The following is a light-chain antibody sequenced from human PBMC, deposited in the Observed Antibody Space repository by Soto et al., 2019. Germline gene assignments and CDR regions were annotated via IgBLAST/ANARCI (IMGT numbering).Light chain of an antibody. Sequence: QSALTQPASVSGSPGQSITISCTGTSSDVGSYNLVSWYQQHPGKAPKLMIYAVSKRPSGVSNRFSGSKSGNTASLTISGLQAEDEADYYCCSYAGSSTHVVFGGGTKLTVL. CDR2: AVS. J-gene: IGLJ2*01. V-gene: IGLV2-23*02. CDR3: CSYAGSSTHVV. CDR1: SSDVGSYNL.